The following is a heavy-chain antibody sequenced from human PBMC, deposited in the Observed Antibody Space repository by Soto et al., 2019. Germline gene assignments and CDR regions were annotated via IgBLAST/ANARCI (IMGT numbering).Heavy chain of an antibody. J-gene: IGHJ6*02. CDR3: ERHSWPGLYYYYGMDV. CDR1: GYSFTSYW. V-gene: IGHV5-10-1*01. D-gene: IGHD1-26*01. Sequence: PGESLKISCKGSGYSFTSYWISWVRQMPGKGLEWMGRIDPSDSYTNYSPSFQGHVTISADKSISTAYLQWSSLKASDTAMYYCERHSWPGLYYYYGMDVWGQGTTVTVSS. CDR2: IDPSDSYT.